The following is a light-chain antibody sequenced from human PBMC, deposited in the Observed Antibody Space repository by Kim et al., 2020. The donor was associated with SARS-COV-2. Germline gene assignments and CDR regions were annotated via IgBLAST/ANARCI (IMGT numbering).Light chain of an antibody. CDR2: DND. Sequence: QSVLTQPPSVSAAPGQKVTISCSGSSSNIENNYVSWYQQLPGTAPKLLIFDNDERPSGIPDRFSGSKSATSATLGITGLQTGDEADYYCGTWDSNLSVYVFGTGTKVTVL. V-gene: IGLV1-51*01. J-gene: IGLJ1*01. CDR1: SSNIENNY. CDR3: GTWDSNLSVYV.